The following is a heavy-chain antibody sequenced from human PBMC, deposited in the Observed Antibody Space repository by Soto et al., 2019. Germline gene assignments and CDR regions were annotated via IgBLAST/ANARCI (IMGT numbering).Heavy chain of an antibody. Sequence: EVQLVESGGGLVQPGGSLRLSCEASGFTFRNYDMHWVRQGKGKGLEWVSGISAAGDPDYADSVEGRFTIYRENAQNSVFLQMNSLRVGDTAVYYCARTDRDFYGLDVWGQGTTVIVSS. CDR1: GFTFRNYD. J-gene: IGHJ6*02. CDR2: ISAAGDP. V-gene: IGHV3-13*05. CDR3: ARTDRDFYGLDV.